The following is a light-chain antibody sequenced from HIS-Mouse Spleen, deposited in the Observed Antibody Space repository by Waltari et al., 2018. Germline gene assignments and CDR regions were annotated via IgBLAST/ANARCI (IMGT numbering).Light chain of an antibody. Sequence: EIVMTQSPATLSVSTGESATLPRRASQRASSNLAWYQQKPGQAPTLRIYGASTRATGIPARFSGSGSGTEFTLTISSLQSEDFAVYYCQQYNNWPPDTFGQGTKLEIK. CDR2: GAS. CDR1: QRASSN. V-gene: IGKV3-15*01. J-gene: IGKJ2*01. CDR3: QQYNNWPPDT.